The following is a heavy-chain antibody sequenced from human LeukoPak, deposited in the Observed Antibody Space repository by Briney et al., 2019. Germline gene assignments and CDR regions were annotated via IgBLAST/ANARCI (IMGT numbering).Heavy chain of an antibody. CDR2: ISACNGNT. Sequence: ASVKVSCKASGYTFTSYGISWVRQAPGQGLEWMGWISACNGNTNYAQKLQGRVTMTTDTSTSTAYMELRSLRSDDTAVYYCAREIRYYDSSGFYYTFDYWGQGTLVTVSS. CDR1: GYTFTSYG. J-gene: IGHJ4*02. CDR3: AREIRYYDSSGFYYTFDY. D-gene: IGHD3-22*01. V-gene: IGHV1-18*01.